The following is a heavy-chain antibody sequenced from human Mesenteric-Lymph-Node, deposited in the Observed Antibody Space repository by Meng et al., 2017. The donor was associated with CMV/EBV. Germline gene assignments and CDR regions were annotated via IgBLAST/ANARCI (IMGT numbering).Heavy chain of an antibody. Sequence: GEALMISCVASGFSFSTYAMTWVRQSPGKGLEWVSYIYSAGPSTYYADSVKGRFTISRDNSKNTLYLQMNRLRAEDTAVYYYAKHASGGYYSFDYWGQGTLVTVSS. CDR2: IYSAGPST. V-gene: IGHV3-23*03. CDR3: AKHASGGYYSFDY. CDR1: GFSFSTYA. J-gene: IGHJ4*02. D-gene: IGHD3-10*01.